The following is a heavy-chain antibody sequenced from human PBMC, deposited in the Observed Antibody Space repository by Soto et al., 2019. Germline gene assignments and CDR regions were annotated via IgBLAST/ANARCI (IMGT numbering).Heavy chain of an antibody. J-gene: IGHJ4*02. Sequence: ASETLSLTCAVSGGSISSSNWWSWVRQPPGKGLEWIGEIYHSGSTNYNPSLKSRVTISVDKSKNQFSLKLSSVTAADTAVYYCARAAMGGSSWPFDYWGQGTLVTVPQ. V-gene: IGHV4-4*02. D-gene: IGHD6-13*01. CDR2: IYHSGST. CDR1: GGSISSSNW. CDR3: ARAAMGGSSWPFDY.